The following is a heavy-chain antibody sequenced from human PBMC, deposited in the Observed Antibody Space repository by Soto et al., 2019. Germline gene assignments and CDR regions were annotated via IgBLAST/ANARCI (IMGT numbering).Heavy chain of an antibody. V-gene: IGHV3-23*01. CDR2: ISGSGGST. J-gene: IGHJ4*02. CDR1: GFTFSSYA. CDR3: ATPLLCSGSYC. D-gene: IGHD3-10*02. Sequence: EVQLLESGGGLVQPGGSLRLSCAASGFTFSSYAMSWVRQAPGKGLEWVSAISGSGGSTYYADSVKGRFTISRDNSKNPRNLQRTSLKAENTAVNTGATPLLCSGSYCWGQGTLVTVSS.